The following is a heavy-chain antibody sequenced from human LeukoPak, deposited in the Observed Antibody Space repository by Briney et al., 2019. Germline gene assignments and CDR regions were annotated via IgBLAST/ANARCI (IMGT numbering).Heavy chain of an antibody. V-gene: IGHV4-34*01. CDR1: GGSFSGYY. D-gene: IGHD5-12*01. CDR2: INHSGST. CDR3: AREVGGYSGYSNWFDP. J-gene: IGHJ5*02. Sequence: SETLSLTCGVYGGSFSGYYWSRIRQPPGKGLEWIGEINHSGSTDYNPSLKSRVTISVDTSKNQFSLQLNSVTPEDTAVYYCAREVGGYSGYSNWFDPWGQGTLVTVSS.